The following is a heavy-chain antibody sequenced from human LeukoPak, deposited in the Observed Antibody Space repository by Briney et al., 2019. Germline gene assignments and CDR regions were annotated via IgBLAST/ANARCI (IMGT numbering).Heavy chain of an antibody. J-gene: IGHJ6*04. Sequence: PGGSLRLSCAAPGFTFSSYSMNWVRQAPGKGLEWVSSISSSSSYIYYADSVKGRFTISRDNAKNSLYLQMNSLRAEDTAVYYCARETSSGWGRLVWYYGMDVWGKGTTVTVSS. CDR1: GFTFSSYS. CDR2: ISSSSSYI. D-gene: IGHD6-19*01. V-gene: IGHV3-21*01. CDR3: ARETSSGWGRLVWYYGMDV.